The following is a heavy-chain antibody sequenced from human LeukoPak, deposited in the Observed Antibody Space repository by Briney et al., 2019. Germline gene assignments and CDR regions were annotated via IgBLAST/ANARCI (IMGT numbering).Heavy chain of an antibody. CDR1: GFSFSNYA. CDR3: AGESFDF. CDR2: ISKDGSMK. Sequence: GGSLRLSCAASGFSFSNYAMDWVRQAPGKGLEWVAVISKDGSMKYYSDSVKGRFTVSRDNSIHTLYLEMNSLKTEDTAVYYCAGESFDFWSQGTMVIVSS. V-gene: IGHV3-30*04. J-gene: IGHJ3*01.